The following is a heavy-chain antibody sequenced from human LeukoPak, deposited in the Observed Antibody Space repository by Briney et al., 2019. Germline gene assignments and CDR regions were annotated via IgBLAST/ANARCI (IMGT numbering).Heavy chain of an antibody. Sequence: GESLKISCQCFGYSFTSYWIGWVRQMPGKGMEWMGVIYPGDPRIRYNPSFQGQVTISVDKAISTAYLQWVSLKASDTAMYYCACRDLTSTWSFPWGQGTLVTVSS. CDR3: ACRDLTSTWSFP. J-gene: IGHJ5*02. D-gene: IGHD6-13*01. V-gene: IGHV5-51*01. CDR1: GYSFTSYW. CDR2: IYPGDPRI.